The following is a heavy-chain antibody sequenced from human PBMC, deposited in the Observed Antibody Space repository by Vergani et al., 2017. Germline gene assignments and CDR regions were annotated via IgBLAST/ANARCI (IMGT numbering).Heavy chain of an antibody. V-gene: IGHV3-33*01. CDR3: ARGPGYSSSWYYFDY. D-gene: IGHD6-13*01. J-gene: IGHJ4*02. Sequence: QVQLVESGGGVVQPGRSLRLSCAASGFTFSSYGMHWVRQAPGKGLEWVAVIWYDGSNKYYADSVKGRFTISRDNSKNTLYLQMNSLRAEDTAVYYCARGPGYSSSWYYFDYWGQGTLVTVSS. CDR2: IWYDGSNK. CDR1: GFTFSSYG.